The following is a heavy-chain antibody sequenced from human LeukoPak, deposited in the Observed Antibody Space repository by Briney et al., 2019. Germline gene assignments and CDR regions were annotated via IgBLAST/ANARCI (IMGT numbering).Heavy chain of an antibody. Sequence: QPGGSLRLSCEASGFTFSAYAMTWVRQAPGKGLEWVSAISGSGGSTYYADFVKGRFTISRDNSKNTVYLQMNSLRAEDTAEYYCAKPAYYDSNGYYSPFDYWGQGTLVTVSS. J-gene: IGHJ4*02. CDR2: ISGSGGST. V-gene: IGHV3-23*01. CDR1: GFTFSAYA. CDR3: AKPAYYDSNGYYSPFDY. D-gene: IGHD3-22*01.